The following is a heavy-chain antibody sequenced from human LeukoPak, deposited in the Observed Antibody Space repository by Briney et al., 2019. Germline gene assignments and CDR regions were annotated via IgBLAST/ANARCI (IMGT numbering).Heavy chain of an antibody. D-gene: IGHD6-13*01. CDR1: GFTFSSYE. CDR3: ATLRPRQQLVVDH. J-gene: IGHJ4*02. V-gene: IGHV3-48*03. Sequence: PGGSLRLSCAASGFTFSSYEMQWVRQAPGKGLEGVSYITSSGSTMYYADSVKGRLTISRDNAKNSLYLQMSSLRAEDTAVYYCATLRPRQQLVVDHWGQGTLVTVSS. CDR2: ITSSGSTM.